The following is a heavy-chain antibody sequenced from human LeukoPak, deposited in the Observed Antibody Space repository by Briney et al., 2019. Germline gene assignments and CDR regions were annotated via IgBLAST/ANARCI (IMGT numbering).Heavy chain of an antibody. D-gene: IGHD3-9*01. CDR3: AKPLACFITIFCLIIIGFDYY. V-gene: IGHV4-39*01. J-gene: IGHJ4*02. Sequence: SETLSLSCTVSGGSISSSNYYWGWLRPPPGKGREWIGTIYYSGNSYYNPTSKSRVTMSVETCKNQFTLKLNTVTAADTAVYYCAKPLACFITIFCLIIIGFDYYWGQGTLVTVSS. CDR1: GGSISSSNYY. CDR2: IYYSGNS.